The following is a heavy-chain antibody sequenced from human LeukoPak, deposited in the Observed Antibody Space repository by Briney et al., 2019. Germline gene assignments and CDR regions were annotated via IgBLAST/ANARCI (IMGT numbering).Heavy chain of an antibody. CDR2: IYYSGST. J-gene: IGHJ6*03. V-gene: IGHV4-39*01. D-gene: IGHD6-19*01. CDR1: GGSISSSSYY. CDR3: ARPSRGSSGWSYYMDV. Sequence: SETLSLTCTVSGGSISSSSYYWGWVRQPPGKGLEWIGSIYYSGSTYYNPSLKSRVTISVATSKNQFSLKLSSVTAADTAVYYCARPSRGSSGWSYYMDVWGKGTTVTVSS.